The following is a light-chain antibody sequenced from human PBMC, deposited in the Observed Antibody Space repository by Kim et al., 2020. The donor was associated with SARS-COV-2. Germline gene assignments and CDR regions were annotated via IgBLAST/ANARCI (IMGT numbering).Light chain of an antibody. CDR3: QQFNSYPPYT. Sequence: AIQLTQSPSSLSASVGDRVTITCRASQSISSALAWYQQKPGKATKLLIYDASSLESGVPSRFSGNGSGTDFTLTNSSLQPEDFATYYCQQFNSYPPYTFGQETKLE. V-gene: IGKV1-13*02. CDR1: QSISSA. CDR2: DAS. J-gene: IGKJ2*01.